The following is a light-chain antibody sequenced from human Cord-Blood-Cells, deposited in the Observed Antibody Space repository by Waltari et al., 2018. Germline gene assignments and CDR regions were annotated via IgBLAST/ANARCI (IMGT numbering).Light chain of an antibody. CDR2: AAS. CDR3: QQSYSTPLT. V-gene: IGKV1-39*01. J-gene: IGKJ4*01. Sequence: DIQMTQSPSSLSASVGDSVTITCRASQSISSYLIWYQQKPGKAPKLLIYAASSLQSGVPSRFSGSGSGTDFTLTISSLQPEDFATYYCQQSYSTPLTFGGGTKVEIK. CDR1: QSISSY.